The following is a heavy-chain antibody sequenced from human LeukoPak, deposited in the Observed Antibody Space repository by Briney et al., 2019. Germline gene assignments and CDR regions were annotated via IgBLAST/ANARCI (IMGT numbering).Heavy chain of an antibody. CDR2: IYYSGST. CDR3: ARAFIVVEVAATPYFDY. D-gene: IGHD2-15*01. CDR1: GGSISSGGYY. V-gene: IGHV4-31*03. J-gene: IGHJ4*02. Sequence: SQTLSLTCTVSGGSISSGGYYWSWIRQHPGKGLEWIGYIYYSGSTYYNPSLKSRVTISVDTSKNQFSLKLSSVTAADTAVYYCARAFIVVEVAATPYFDYWGQGTLVTVSS.